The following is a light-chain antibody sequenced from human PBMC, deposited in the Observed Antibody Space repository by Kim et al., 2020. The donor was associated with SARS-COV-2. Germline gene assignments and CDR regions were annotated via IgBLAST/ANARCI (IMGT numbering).Light chain of an antibody. V-gene: IGKV3-11*01. CDR3: QQRYSWPVT. J-gene: IGKJ1*01. CDR2: DVS. Sequence: LSPGERATLSCRASQSVSSQLAWYQQTPGQAPRLLMYDVSNRATGIPDRFSGSGSSTDFTLTISSLEPEDFALYYCQQRYSWPVTFGQGTKVDIK. CDR1: QSVSSQ.